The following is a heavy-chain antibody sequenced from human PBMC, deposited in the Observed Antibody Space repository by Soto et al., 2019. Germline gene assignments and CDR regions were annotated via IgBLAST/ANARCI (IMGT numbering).Heavy chain of an antibody. Sequence: GGSLRLSCAASGFTFSSYSMNWVRQAPGKGLEWVSYISSSSSTIYYADSVKGRFTISRDNAKNSLYLQMNSLRDEDTAVYYCARDDDPAVPYYYYGMDVWGQGTTVTVSS. CDR2: ISSSSSTI. CDR3: ARDDDPAVPYYYYGMDV. CDR1: GFTFSSYS. D-gene: IGHD6-19*01. J-gene: IGHJ6*02. V-gene: IGHV3-48*02.